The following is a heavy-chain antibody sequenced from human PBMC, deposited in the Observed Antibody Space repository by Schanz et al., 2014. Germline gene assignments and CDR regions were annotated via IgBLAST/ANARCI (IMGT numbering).Heavy chain of an antibody. V-gene: IGHV3-74*02. CDR3: ARGGSGSHYRLDY. J-gene: IGHJ4*02. CDR2: IKSDGSST. Sequence: EVQLAESGGGLVQPGGSLRLSCAASGFTFSSYWMHWVRQVPGKGLVWVSRIKSDGSSTSYADSVKGRFTMSRDNAKNSVFLQMNSLRAEDTGLYFCARGGSGSHYRLDYWGQGTLVTVSS. D-gene: IGHD1-26*01. CDR1: GFTFSSYW.